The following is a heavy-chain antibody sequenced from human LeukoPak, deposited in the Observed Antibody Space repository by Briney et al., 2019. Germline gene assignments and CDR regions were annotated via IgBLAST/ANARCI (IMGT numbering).Heavy chain of an antibody. J-gene: IGHJ5*02. Sequence: PSETLSLTCTVSGGSISSYYWSWIRQPPAKGLGWIGYIYYSGSTNYNPSLKSRVTISVDTSKNQFSLKLSSVTAADTAVYYCARGEYQLLYGLFDPWGQGTLVTVSS. CDR1: GGSISSYY. CDR3: ARGEYQLLYGLFDP. D-gene: IGHD2-2*02. V-gene: IGHV4-59*01. CDR2: IYYSGST.